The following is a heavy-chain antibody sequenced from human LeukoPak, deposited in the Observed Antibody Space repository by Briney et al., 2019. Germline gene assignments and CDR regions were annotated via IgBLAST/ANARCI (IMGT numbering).Heavy chain of an antibody. V-gene: IGHV3-21*01. CDR2: ISTSTSFI. J-gene: IGHJ6*01. CDR3: ARVSGVYYYNYGMDV. D-gene: IGHD6-25*01. Sequence: GGSLRLSCVASGFTFSSYSFNWVRQAPGKGLEWVAYISTSTSFIYHVDSVKGRFTISRDNAKNSLYLQMNSLRVEDTAVYYCARVSGVYYYNYGMDVWGQGTTVTVSS. CDR1: GFTFSSYS.